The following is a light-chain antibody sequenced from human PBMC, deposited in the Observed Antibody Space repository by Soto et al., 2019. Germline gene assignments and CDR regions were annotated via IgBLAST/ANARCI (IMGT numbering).Light chain of an antibody. Sequence: EIVLTQSPGTLSLSPGERATLSCRASQSVSSSYLAWYQQKPGQAPRLLIYGASSRATGIPDRFGGSGSGTDFTLTISRLEPEDFAVYYCQQYGSSPHVTFGQGTRLEIK. CDR1: QSVSSSY. CDR3: QQYGSSPHVT. J-gene: IGKJ5*01. CDR2: GAS. V-gene: IGKV3-20*01.